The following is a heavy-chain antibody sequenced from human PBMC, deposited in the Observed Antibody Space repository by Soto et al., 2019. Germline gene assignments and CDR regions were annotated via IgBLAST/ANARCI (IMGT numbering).Heavy chain of an antibody. V-gene: IGHV3-49*04. Sequence: GGSLNLSCSASGFTFWDYAINWVRQVPGKGLEWLGFIRNDIYDETTEYAASVKGRIIISRDDSKSMAYLQMDSLKTEDTGVYYCTRGRDGYNPYYFLYWGQGALVPVSS. J-gene: IGHJ4*02. CDR3: TRGRDGYNPYYFLY. D-gene: IGHD5-12*01. CDR2: IRNDIYDETT. CDR1: GFTFWDYA.